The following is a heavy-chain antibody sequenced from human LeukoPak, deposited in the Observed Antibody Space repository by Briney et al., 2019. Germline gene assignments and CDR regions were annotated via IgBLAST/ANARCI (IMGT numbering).Heavy chain of an antibody. D-gene: IGHD2-15*01. Sequence: PGGSLRLSCAASGFTFSSYWMHWVRQAPGKGLEWVAGISGSGGSTYYADSVKGRFTISRDNSKNTLYLQINSLRADDTAVYYCARDYVVVVAANYFAFWGQGTLVTVSS. J-gene: IGHJ4*02. CDR2: ISGSGGST. CDR1: GFTFSSYW. V-gene: IGHV3-23*01. CDR3: ARDYVVVVAANYFAF.